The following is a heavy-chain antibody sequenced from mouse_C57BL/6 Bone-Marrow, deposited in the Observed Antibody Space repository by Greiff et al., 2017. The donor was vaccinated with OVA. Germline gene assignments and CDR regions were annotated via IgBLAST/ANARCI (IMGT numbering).Heavy chain of an antibody. Sequence: LQQSGGGLVKPGGSLKLSCAASGFTFSSYTMSWVRQTPEKRLEWVATISGGGGNTYYPDSVKGRFTISRDNAKNTLYLQMSSLRSEDTALYYCARRYWYFDVWGTGTTVTVSS. CDR3: ARRYWYFDV. V-gene: IGHV5-9*01. CDR2: ISGGGGNT. J-gene: IGHJ1*03. CDR1: GFTFSSYT.